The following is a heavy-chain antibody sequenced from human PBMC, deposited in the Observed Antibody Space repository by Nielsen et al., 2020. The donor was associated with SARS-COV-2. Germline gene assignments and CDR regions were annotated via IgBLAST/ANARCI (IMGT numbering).Heavy chain of an antibody. CDR2: IYYSGST. CDR1: GGSISSGDYY. Sequence: SETLSLTCTVSGGSISSGDYYWSWIRQPPGKGLEWIGYIYYSGSTYYNPSLKSRVTISVDTSKNQFSLKLSSVTAADTALYYCARFSLRAGGYFDLWGRGTLVTVSS. J-gene: IGHJ2*01. CDR3: ARFSLRAGGYFDL. D-gene: IGHD3-10*01. V-gene: IGHV4-30-4*01.